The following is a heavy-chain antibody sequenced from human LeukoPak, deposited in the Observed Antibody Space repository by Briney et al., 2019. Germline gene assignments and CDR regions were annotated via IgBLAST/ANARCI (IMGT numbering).Heavy chain of an antibody. D-gene: IGHD2/OR15-2a*01. CDR1: GGSISSYS. CDR3: ARGVRIENAAIYYMDV. V-gene: IGHV4-59*01. Sequence: SETLSLNCSVSGGSISSYSWSWIRQSPGKGLEWIGYIHFTGNTKYYPSLRSRVIISLHTPNNQFSLRLSSVTAADTAVYYCARGVRIENAAIYYMDVWGEGAKVTVSS. J-gene: IGHJ6*03. CDR2: IHFTGNT.